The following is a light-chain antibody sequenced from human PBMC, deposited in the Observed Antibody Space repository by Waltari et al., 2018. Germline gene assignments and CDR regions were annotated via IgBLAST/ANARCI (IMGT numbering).Light chain of an antibody. Sequence: QSVLTQPPAVSGSPGQRVTIHCTGSSSNIGGYDVHWYQQLPGTAPKLLIFENNKRPSGVSDRFSGAKSATSAALTITGLQSEDEAEYYCEALDNSLNGILFGGGTRLTVL. CDR1: SSNIGGYD. CDR2: ENN. V-gene: IGLV1-40*01. CDR3: EALDNSLNGIL. J-gene: IGLJ2*01.